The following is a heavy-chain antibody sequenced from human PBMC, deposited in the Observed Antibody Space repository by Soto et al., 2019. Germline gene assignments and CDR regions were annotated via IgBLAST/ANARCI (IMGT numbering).Heavy chain of an antibody. CDR2: ISGSGGST. Sequence: GGSLRLSCAASGFTFSSYAMSWVRQAPGKGLEWVSAISGSGGSTYYADSVKGRFTISRDNSKNTLYLQMNSLRAEDTAVYYCAKVRNIVVIGRYFDYWGQGTLVTVSS. CDR1: GFTFSSYA. J-gene: IGHJ4*02. D-gene: IGHD3-22*01. CDR3: AKVRNIVVIGRYFDY. V-gene: IGHV3-23*01.